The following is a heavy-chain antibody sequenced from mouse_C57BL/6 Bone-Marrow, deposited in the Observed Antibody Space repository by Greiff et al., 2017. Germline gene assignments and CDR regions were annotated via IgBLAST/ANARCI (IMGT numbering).Heavy chain of an antibody. Sequence: QVHVKQSGAELVRPGASVTLSCKASGYTFTDYEMHWVKQTPVHGLEWIGAIDPETGGTAYNQKFKGKAILTADKSSSTAYMELRSLTSEGSAVYYCTRDEYDYWGQGTTLTVSS. CDR1: GYTFTDYE. CDR2: IDPETGGT. V-gene: IGHV1-15*01. CDR3: TRDEYDY. J-gene: IGHJ2*01. D-gene: IGHD5-1*01.